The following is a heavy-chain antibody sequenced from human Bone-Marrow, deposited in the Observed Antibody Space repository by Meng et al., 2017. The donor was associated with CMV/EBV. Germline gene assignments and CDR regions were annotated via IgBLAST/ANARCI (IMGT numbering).Heavy chain of an antibody. D-gene: IGHD3-22*01. V-gene: IGHV3-30*04. CDR1: GLTFSNYA. Sequence: GGSLRLSCTVSGLTFSNYAMHWVRQAPGKGLEWVAVISYDGSTKYFADSVKGRFTISRDNYMNTVFLQMNSLRAEDTALYHCAKAINYHDTSFDHWGQGTLVTVSS. CDR2: ISYDGSTK. J-gene: IGHJ4*02. CDR3: AKAINYHDTSFDH.